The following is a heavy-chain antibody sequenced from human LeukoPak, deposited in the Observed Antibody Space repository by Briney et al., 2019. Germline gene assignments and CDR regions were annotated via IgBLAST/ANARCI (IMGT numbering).Heavy chain of an antibody. Sequence: GGSLRLSCAASGFTFSSYSMNWVRQAPGKGLEWVANIKQDGSEKYYVDSVKGRFTISRDNAKNSLYLQMNSLRAEDTAVYYCARKTYYYDSSGYVDYWGQGTLVTVSP. CDR2: IKQDGSEK. D-gene: IGHD3-22*01. CDR1: GFTFSSYS. CDR3: ARKTYYYDSSGYVDY. J-gene: IGHJ4*02. V-gene: IGHV3-7*01.